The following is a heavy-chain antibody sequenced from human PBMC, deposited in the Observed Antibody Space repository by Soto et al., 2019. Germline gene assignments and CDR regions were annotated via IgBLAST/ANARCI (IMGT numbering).Heavy chain of an antibody. CDR3: ARNRRSGEPPGDYCDYGPYYYYYMDV. V-gene: IGHV3-11*01. Sequence: QVQLVESGGGLVKPGGSLRLSCAASGFTFSDYYMSWIRQAPGKGLEWVSYISSSGSTIYYADSVKGRFTISRDNAKNSLYLQMNSLRAEDTAVYYCARNRRSGEPPGDYCDYGPYYYYYMDVWGKGTTVTVSS. D-gene: IGHD4-17*01. J-gene: IGHJ6*03. CDR1: GFTFSDYY. CDR2: ISSSGSTI.